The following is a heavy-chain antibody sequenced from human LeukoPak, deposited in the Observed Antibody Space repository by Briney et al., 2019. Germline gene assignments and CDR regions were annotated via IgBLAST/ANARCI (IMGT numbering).Heavy chain of an antibody. J-gene: IGHJ4*02. CDR2: ISSSSSYI. CDR1: GFTFSSYS. CDR3: ARGENNYGYYYFDY. D-gene: IGHD5-18*01. V-gene: IGHV3-21*01. Sequence: GGSLRLSCAASGFTFSSYSMNWVRQAPGKGLEWVSSISSSSSYIYYADSVKGRVTISRDNAKNSLYLQMNSLRAEDTAVYYCARGENNYGYYYFDYWGQGTLVTVSS.